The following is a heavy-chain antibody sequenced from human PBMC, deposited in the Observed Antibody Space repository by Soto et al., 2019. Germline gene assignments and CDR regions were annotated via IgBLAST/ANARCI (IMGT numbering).Heavy chain of an antibody. Sequence: QVQLVQSGAEVKKPGSSVKVSCKASGGTFSSYAISWVRQAPGQGLEWMGGIIPIFGTANYAQKFQGRVTSTADESTSTAYLELSSLRSEDTAVYYCAGEVPAAMMGRNYYYGMDVWGQGTTVTVSS. CDR1: GGTFSSYA. J-gene: IGHJ6*02. D-gene: IGHD2-2*01. CDR3: AGEVPAAMMGRNYYYGMDV. V-gene: IGHV1-69*12. CDR2: IIPIFGTA.